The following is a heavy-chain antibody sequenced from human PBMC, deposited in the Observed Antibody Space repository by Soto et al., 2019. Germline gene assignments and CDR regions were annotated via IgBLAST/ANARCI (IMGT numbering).Heavy chain of an antibody. J-gene: IGHJ4*02. CDR3: ARPPGYISDWYYFDL. CDR2: ISPKSGGT. V-gene: IGHV1-2*02. D-gene: IGHD6-19*01. Sequence: QVQLVQSGAEVKKPGASVKVSCEASGYTFIDYYMHWVRQAPGQGFEWMGRISPKSGGTNYAQKFPGRVTMTWDTSLNTASMELSSLMSEDTAVYYCARPPGYISDWYYFDLWGQGTLVTVAS. CDR1: GYTFIDYY.